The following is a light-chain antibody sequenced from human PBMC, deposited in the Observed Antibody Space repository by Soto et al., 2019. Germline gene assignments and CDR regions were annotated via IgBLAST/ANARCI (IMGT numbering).Light chain of an antibody. CDR3: SSYAGGTTFVL. V-gene: IGLV2-23*02. CDR2: EVN. J-gene: IGLJ2*01. Sequence: QSALTLPASVSGSPGQSITISCTGTSSDVGSYNLVSWYQQHPGKAPRLIIYEVNKRPSGVSNVFSGSKSGNTASLAISGLQAEDEADYYCSSYAGGTTFVLFGGGTKVTVL. CDR1: SSDVGSYNL.